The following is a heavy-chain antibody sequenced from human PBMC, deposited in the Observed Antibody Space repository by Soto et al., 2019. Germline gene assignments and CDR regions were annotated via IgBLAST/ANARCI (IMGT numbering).Heavy chain of an antibody. Sequence: SETLSLTCTVSGGSISSYYWSWIRQPPGKGLEWIGYIYYSGSTNYNPSLKSRVTISVDTSKNQFSLKLSSVTAADTAVYYCAREYGSGSYDYGPGIHWFDPWGQGTLVTVSS. J-gene: IGHJ5*02. V-gene: IGHV4-59*01. D-gene: IGHD3-10*01. CDR3: AREYGSGSYDYGPGIHWFDP. CDR1: GGSISSYY. CDR2: IYYSGST.